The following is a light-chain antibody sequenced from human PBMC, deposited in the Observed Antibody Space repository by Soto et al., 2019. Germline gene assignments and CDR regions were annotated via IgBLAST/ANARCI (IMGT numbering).Light chain of an antibody. V-gene: IGKV3-15*01. CDR3: QQSYSTPYT. CDR2: GAS. J-gene: IGKJ2*01. Sequence: EIVMTQSPATLSVSPGERATLSCRASQSVSSNLAWYQQKPGQGPRLLIYGASSRATGIPARFSGSGSGTDFTLTIGSLQPEDFATYYCQQSYSTPYTFGQGTELEIK. CDR1: QSVSSN.